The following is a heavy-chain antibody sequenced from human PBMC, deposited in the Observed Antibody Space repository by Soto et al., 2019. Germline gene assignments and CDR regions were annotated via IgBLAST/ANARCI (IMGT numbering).Heavy chain of an antibody. CDR2: IIPIFGTA. D-gene: IGHD2-15*01. J-gene: IGHJ6*02. CDR3: ARHPGRPYYYYGMDV. CDR1: GGTFSTYA. V-gene: IGHV1-69*13. Sequence: SVKVSCKASGGTFSTYAISWVRQAPGQGLEWMGGIIPIFGTADYAQKFQGRVTITADESTSTAYMELSSLRSQDTAVYYCARHPGRPYYYYGMDVWGQGTTVTVSS.